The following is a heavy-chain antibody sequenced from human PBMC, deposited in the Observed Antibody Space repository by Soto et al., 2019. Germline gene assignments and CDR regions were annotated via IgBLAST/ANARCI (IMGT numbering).Heavy chain of an antibody. Sequence: ASVKVSCKASGYTFTTYAMHWVRQAPGQGLEWMGWINAGNGNTKYSQKFQGRVTITRDTSASTAYMELRSLRSDDTAVYYCARGVGSGTYYNQYNWFDPWGQGTLVTVSS. V-gene: IGHV1-3*01. J-gene: IGHJ5*02. CDR2: INAGNGNT. CDR1: GYTFTTYA. D-gene: IGHD3-10*01. CDR3: ARGVGSGTYYNQYNWFDP.